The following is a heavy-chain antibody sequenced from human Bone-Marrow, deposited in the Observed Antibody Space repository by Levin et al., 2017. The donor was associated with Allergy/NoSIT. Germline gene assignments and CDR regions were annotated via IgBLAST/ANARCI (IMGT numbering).Heavy chain of an antibody. D-gene: IGHD1-14*01. J-gene: IGHJ4*02. CDR1: GFVFDDYA. CDR3: AKVGDITGTTSTYFDS. V-gene: IGHV3-9*01. CDR2: VSWDSYNI. Sequence: GGSLRLSCAASGFVFDDYAMHWVRLAPGRGLEWVAGVSWDSYNIDYANSVRGRFTISRDNARNAVHLQMNSLRPEDTALYYCAKVGDITGTTSTYFDSWGQGTLVTVSS.